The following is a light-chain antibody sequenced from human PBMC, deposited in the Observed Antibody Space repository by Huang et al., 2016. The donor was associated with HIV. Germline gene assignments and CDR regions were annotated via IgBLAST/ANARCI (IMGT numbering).Light chain of an antibody. J-gene: IGKJ4*01. Sequence: IVLTQSPPTLSISPGERVTLSCRASQSVGDYVTWYQQKPGQAPRLLIYDASQRASGVSARFSGSGSGTEFILTISSLEPEDYAVYYCQQRSKWLSFGGGTKVEIK. V-gene: IGKV3-11*01. CDR3: QQRSKWLS. CDR1: QSVGDY. CDR2: DAS.